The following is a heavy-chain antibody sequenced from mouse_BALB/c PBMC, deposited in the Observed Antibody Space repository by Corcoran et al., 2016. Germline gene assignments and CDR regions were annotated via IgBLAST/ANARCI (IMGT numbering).Heavy chain of an antibody. CDR2: IYWDDDK. D-gene: IGHD2-4*01. V-gene: IGHV8-12*01. CDR1: GFSLSTSGMG. Sequence: QVTLKESGPGILQPSQTLSLTCSFSGFSLSTSGMGVSWIRQPSGKGLEWLAHIYWDDDKRYNPSLKSRLTISKDTSSNQVFLKITSVDTADTATYDCARIYYDYDYAMDYWGQGTSVTVSS. CDR3: ARIYYDYDYAMDY. J-gene: IGHJ4*01.